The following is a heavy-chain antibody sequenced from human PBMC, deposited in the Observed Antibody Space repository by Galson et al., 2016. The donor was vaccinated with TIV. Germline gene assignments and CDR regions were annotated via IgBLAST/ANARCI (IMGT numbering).Heavy chain of an antibody. Sequence: SVKVSCKASGGTFSTYVFNWVRLAPGQGLEWMGGIIPLFGTINYAQKFQGRVTITADESSTTVYMELNSMSSGDTAVYYCASDRNTALDTYHPYYGMDVWGQGTTVTVSS. V-gene: IGHV1-69*13. CDR1: GGTFSTYV. J-gene: IGHJ6*02. D-gene: IGHD5-18*01. CDR2: IIPLFGTI. CDR3: ASDRNTALDTYHPYYGMDV.